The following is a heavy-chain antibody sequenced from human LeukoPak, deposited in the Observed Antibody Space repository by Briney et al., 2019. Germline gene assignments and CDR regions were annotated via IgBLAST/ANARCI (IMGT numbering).Heavy chain of an antibody. CDR2: ISSNGGST. CDR3: ARGGILWFGKIETYYFDY. J-gene: IGHJ4*02. CDR1: GFTFSSYA. Sequence: GGSLRLSCAASGFTFSSYAMHWVRQAPGKGLEYVSAISSNGGSTYYANSVKGRFTISRDNSKNTLYLQMGSLRAEDMAVYYCARGGILWFGKIETYYFDYWGQGTLVTVSS. D-gene: IGHD3-10*01. V-gene: IGHV3-64*01.